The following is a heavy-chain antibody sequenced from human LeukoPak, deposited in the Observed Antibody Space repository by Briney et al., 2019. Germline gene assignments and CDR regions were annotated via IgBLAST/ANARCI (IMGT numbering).Heavy chain of an antibody. J-gene: IGHJ6*02. D-gene: IGHD5-12*01. CDR2: INTNTGNP. V-gene: IGHV7-4-1*02. CDR1: GYTFTSYA. Sequence: ASVKVSCKASGYTFTSYAMNWVRQAPGQGLEWMGWINTNTGNPTYAQGFTGRFVFSLDTSVSTAYLQISSLKAEDTAVYYCARTRLGGYSGYDVNTHYYYYGMDVWGQGTTVTVSS. CDR3: ARTRLGGYSGYDVNTHYYYYGMDV.